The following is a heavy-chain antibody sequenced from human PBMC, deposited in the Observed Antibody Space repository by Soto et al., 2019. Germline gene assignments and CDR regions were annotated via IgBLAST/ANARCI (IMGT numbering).Heavy chain of an antibody. D-gene: IGHD3-16*01. V-gene: IGHV3-13*01. CDR3: TRGADGFDY. J-gene: IGHJ4*02. CDR2: IGTAGDT. Sequence: EVQLVESGGDLVQPGGSLRLSCAASGFTFSSYDFHWVRQATGKGLEWVSGIGTAGDTYYAGSVKGRFFMSRENAKISLHLQMNSLRVGDTAVYYCTRGADGFDYWGQGTLVTVSS. CDR1: GFTFSSYD.